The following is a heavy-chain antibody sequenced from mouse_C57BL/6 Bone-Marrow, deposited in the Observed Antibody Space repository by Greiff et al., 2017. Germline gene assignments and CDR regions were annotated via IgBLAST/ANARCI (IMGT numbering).Heavy chain of an antibody. CDR1: GYTFTSYW. Sequence: QVQLQQPGAELVMPGASVKLSCKASGYTFTSYWMHWVKQRPGQGLEWIGELDPSDSYTNYNQKFKGKSTLTVDKSSSTAYMQLSSLTSEDSAVYYCARRGGLYGNYGYFDYWGQGTTLTVSS. CDR3: ARRGGLYGNYGYFDY. D-gene: IGHD2-1*01. J-gene: IGHJ2*01. CDR2: LDPSDSYT. V-gene: IGHV1-69*01.